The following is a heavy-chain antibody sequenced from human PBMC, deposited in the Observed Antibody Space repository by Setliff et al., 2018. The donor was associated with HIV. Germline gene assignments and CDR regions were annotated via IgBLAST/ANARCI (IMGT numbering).Heavy chain of an antibody. Sequence: GASVQVSCKASGYTFTSYGISWVRQAPGQGLEWMGWISAYNGNTNYAQKLQGRVTMTTDTSTSTAYMELRSLRSDDTAVYYCARVGRYFDWYDHAFDIWGQGTMVTVSS. CDR1: GYTFTSYG. J-gene: IGHJ3*02. D-gene: IGHD3-9*01. CDR2: ISAYNGNT. V-gene: IGHV1-18*01. CDR3: ARVGRYFDWYDHAFDI.